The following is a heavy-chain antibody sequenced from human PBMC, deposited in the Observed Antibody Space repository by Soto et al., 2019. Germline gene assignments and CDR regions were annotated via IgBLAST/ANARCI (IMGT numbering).Heavy chain of an antibody. J-gene: IGHJ4*02. V-gene: IGHV3-23*01. D-gene: IGHD2-15*01. CDR1: GFTFSNNA. CDR3: AKDADCSSGSCYFDY. Sequence: HPGGSLRLSCVASGFTFSNNAMSWVRQAPGKGLEWVSVISGSGGRTYYADSVKGRFTISRDSSKNTLYLQMNSLRAEDTTVYYGAKDADCSSGSCYFDYWGQGTLVTVSS. CDR2: ISGSGGRT.